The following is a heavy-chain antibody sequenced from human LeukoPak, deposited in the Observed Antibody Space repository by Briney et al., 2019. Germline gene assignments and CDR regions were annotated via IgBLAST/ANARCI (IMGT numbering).Heavy chain of an antibody. CDR1: GFPFSDFA. CDR3: AKFEGALLGNYYMDV. Sequence: GGPLSLSCAVSGFPFSDFAMSWVRQAPGKGLEWVSTISGGGDNTYFADSVKGRFTISRDNSKKTLFMQMVSLRAEDTAVYYCAKFEGALLGNYYMDVWGKGTTVTVSS. CDR2: ISGGGDNT. V-gene: IGHV3-23*01. J-gene: IGHJ6*03.